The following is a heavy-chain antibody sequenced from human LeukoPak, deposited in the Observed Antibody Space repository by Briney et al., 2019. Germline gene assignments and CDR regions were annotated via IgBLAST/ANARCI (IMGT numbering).Heavy chain of an antibody. V-gene: IGHV3-7*01. CDR3: ARGNRGGGYDYFGWFDP. CDR1: GFTFSSHW. Sequence: GGSLRLFCAASGFTFSSHWMRWVRQAPGKGLEVVANIKQDGSEKYYVDSVKGRFTISRDNAKNSLYLQMNSLRAEDTAVYYCARGNRGGGYDYFGWFDPWGQGTLVTVSS. D-gene: IGHD5-12*01. CDR2: IKQDGSEK. J-gene: IGHJ5*02.